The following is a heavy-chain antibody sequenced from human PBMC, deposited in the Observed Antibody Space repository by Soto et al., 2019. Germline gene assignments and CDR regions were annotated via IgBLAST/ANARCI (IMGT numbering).Heavy chain of an antibody. J-gene: IGHJ6*02. CDR3: ATARGYSYGDGDQYYYRMDV. V-gene: IGHV3-21*01. D-gene: IGHD5-18*01. CDR1: GFTFNDYS. Sequence: GGSLRLSCAASGFTFNDYSVNWVRQAPGKGLEWVSSISSSGSYKYYADSLKGRFTISRDNAKNSLYLQLNTLRVEDTAVYYCATARGYSYGDGDQYYYRMDVWGQGTTVTVSS. CDR2: ISSSGSYK.